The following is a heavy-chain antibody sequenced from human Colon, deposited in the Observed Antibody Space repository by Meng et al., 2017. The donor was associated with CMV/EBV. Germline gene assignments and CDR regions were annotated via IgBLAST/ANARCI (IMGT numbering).Heavy chain of an antibody. Sequence: LSKDAMRWGREAKGKGMEWVNRSRERGGRRQDADTEKSRFIIDRENSKKTLYLQMNSMRAEDTALYYCAKPLGEHGSGWTRSNWFDSWGQGILVTVSS. J-gene: IGHJ5*01. D-gene: IGHD6-19*01. V-gene: IGHV3-23*01. CDR1: LSKDA. CDR3: AKPLGEHGSGWTRSNWFDS. CDR2: SRERGGRR.